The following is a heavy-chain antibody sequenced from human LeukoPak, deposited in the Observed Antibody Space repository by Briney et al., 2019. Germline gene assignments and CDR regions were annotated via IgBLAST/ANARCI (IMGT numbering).Heavy chain of an antibody. CDR2: VSYDGSWD. J-gene: IGHJ4*02. V-gene: IGHV3-30*07. CDR3: ARDLSLADPGGFDY. D-gene: IGHD6-6*01. Sequence: GRSLRLSCAASGFTFTNYAMHRVRQTPGKGLEWVAFVSYDGSWDSYSDSVKGRFTISRDASKNTLYLQMDSLRADDTARYFCARDLSLADPGGFDYWGQGALVTVSS. CDR1: GFTFTNYA.